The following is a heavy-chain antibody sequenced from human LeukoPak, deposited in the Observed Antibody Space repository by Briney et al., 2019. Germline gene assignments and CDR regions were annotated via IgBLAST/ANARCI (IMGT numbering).Heavy chain of an antibody. V-gene: IGHV1-18*01. CDR1: GCTFTSYG. D-gene: IGHD6-19*01. Sequence: ASVKVSCKASGCTFTSYGISWVRQAPGQGLEWMGWINGYNGNTNYAQKLQGRVTMTTDTSTSTAYMELRSLRSDDTAVYHCARASSIAVLDYWGQGTLVTVSS. CDR2: INGYNGNT. CDR3: ARASSIAVLDY. J-gene: IGHJ4*02.